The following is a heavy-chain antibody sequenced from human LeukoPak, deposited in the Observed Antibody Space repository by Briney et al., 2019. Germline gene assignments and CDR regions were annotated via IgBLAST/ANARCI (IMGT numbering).Heavy chain of an antibody. CDR1: GYSFTSYW. CDR2: TYPCDSDT. J-gene: IGHJ4*02. V-gene: IGHV5-51*01. D-gene: IGHD3-9*01. CDR3: ARRGSDDILTGYYPYYFDY. Sequence: GESLKISCKGSGYSFTSYWIGWVRQMPGKGLEWMGITYPCDSDTRYSPSFQGQVTISADKSISTAYLQWSSLKASDTAMYYCARRGSDDILTGYYPYYFDYWGQGTLVTVSS.